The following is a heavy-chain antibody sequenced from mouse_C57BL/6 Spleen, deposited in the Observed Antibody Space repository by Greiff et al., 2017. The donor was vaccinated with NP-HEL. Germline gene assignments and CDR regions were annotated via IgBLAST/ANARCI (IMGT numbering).Heavy chain of an antibody. J-gene: IGHJ3*01. V-gene: IGHV1-15*01. CDR3: TRSYYGSEGCAY. Sequence: QVQLQQSGAELVRPGASVTLSCKASGYTFTDYEMHWVKQTPVHGLEWIGAIDPETGGTAYNQKFKGQAILTADKSSSTAYMELRSLTSEDSAVDYCTRSYYGSEGCAYWGQGTLVTVSA. D-gene: IGHD1-1*01. CDR1: GYTFTDYE. CDR2: IDPETGGT.